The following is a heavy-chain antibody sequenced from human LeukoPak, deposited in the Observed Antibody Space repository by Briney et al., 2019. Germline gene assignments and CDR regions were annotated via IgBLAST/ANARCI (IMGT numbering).Heavy chain of an antibody. CDR2: VSGGAGST. J-gene: IGHJ2*01. Sequence: GGSLRLSCAASGFIFSSYAMSWVRQAPGKGLEWVSAVSGGAGSTYYADSVKGRFTISRDSSKNTLFLHMNTLRAEDTAIYYCAKDRTVGASYWYFDLWGRGTLVTVSS. D-gene: IGHD1-26*01. CDR3: AKDRTVGASYWYFDL. CDR1: GFIFSSYA. V-gene: IGHV3-23*01.